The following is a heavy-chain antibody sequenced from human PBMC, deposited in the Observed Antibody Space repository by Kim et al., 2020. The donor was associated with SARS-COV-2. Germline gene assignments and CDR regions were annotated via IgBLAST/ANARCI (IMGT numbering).Heavy chain of an antibody. CDR2: INTNTGNP. Sequence: ASVKVSCKASGYTFTRHSMSWVRQAPGQGLQWMGWINTNTGNPTYGQGFTGRSVFSLDTSVSTAYLQINNLNAEDTAVYFCARLLRTSVSTSYYFYGMDV. V-gene: IGHV7-4-1*02. J-gene: IGHJ6*01. CDR3: ARLLRTSVSTSYYFYGMDV. CDR1: GYTFTRHS. D-gene: IGHD2-2*01.